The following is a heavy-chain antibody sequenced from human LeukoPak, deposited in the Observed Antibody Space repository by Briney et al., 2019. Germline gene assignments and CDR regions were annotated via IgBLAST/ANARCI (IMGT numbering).Heavy chain of an antibody. J-gene: IGHJ3*02. D-gene: IGHD5-24*01. V-gene: IGHV3-66*01. CDR3: AKEMATMNAFDI. CDR2: IYSGSSK. CDR1: GFTVSSSY. Sequence: GGSLRLSCAASGFTVSSSYMSWVRRAPGKGMEWVSVIYSGSSKDYKDSVKDTFIISRDSSKNTLYLQMNSLRAEDTAVYYCAKEMATMNAFDIWGQGTMVTVSS.